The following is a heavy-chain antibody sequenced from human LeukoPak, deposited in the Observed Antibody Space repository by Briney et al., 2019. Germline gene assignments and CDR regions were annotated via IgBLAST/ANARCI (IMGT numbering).Heavy chain of an antibody. CDR2: ISAYNGNA. V-gene: IGHV1-18*04. Sequence: ASVKVSCKASGYTFTSYHMHWVRQAPGQGLEWMGWISAYNGNANYAQKLQGRVIMTTDTSTSTAYMELRSLRSDDTAVYYCAREWGITFGGVIVIGAFDIWGQGTMVTVSS. CDR1: GYTFTSYH. CDR3: AREWGITFGGVIVIGAFDI. J-gene: IGHJ3*02. D-gene: IGHD3-16*02.